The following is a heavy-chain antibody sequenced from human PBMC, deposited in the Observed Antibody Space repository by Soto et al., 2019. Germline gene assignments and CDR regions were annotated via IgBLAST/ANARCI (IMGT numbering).Heavy chain of an antibody. V-gene: IGHV4-31*03. J-gene: IGHJ5*02. CDR2: IYYSGST. CDR1: RGSISCGGYY. CDR3: ARVRYCSGGSCYSAWFDP. D-gene: IGHD2-15*01. Sequence: SETLSLTCTVSRGSISCGGYYWSWIRQHPWKGLEWIGYIYYSGSTYYNPSLKSRVTISVDTSKNQFSLKLSSVTAADTAVYYCARVRYCSGGSCYSAWFDPWGQGTLVTVSS.